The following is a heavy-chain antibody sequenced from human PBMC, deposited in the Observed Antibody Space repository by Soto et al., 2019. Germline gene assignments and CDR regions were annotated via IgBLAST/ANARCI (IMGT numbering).Heavy chain of an antibody. J-gene: IGHJ5*02. CDR3: ARDLKVGTSWFDP. CDR1: GFTFSSYS. V-gene: IGHV3-21*01. D-gene: IGHD6-13*01. Sequence: PGGSLRLSCAASGFTFSSYSMNWVRQAPGKGLEWVSSISSSSSYIYYADSVKGRFTISRDNAKNSLYLQMNSLRAEDTAVYYCARDLKVGTSWFDPWGKGTLVPVSS. CDR2: ISSSSSYI.